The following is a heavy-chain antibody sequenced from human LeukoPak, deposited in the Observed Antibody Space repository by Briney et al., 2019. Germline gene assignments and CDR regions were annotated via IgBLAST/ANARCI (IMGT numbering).Heavy chain of an antibody. D-gene: IGHD2-21*02. V-gene: IGHV4-59*01. CDR3: ARLGCGGDCFRSYYYYYMDV. CDR1: GGSFSGYY. Sequence: SETLSLTCAVYGGSFSGYYWSWIRQPPGKGLEWIGYIYYSGSTNYNPSLKSRVTISVDTSKNQFSLKLSSVTAADTAVYYCARLGCGGDCFRSYYYYYMDVWGKGTTVTISS. CDR2: IYYSGST. J-gene: IGHJ6*03.